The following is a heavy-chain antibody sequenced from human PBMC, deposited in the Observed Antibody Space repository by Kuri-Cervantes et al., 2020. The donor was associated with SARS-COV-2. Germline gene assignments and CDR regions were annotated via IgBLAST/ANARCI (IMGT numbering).Heavy chain of an antibody. CDR2: IRSKAYGGTT. D-gene: IGHD3-3*01. CDR1: GFTFGDYA. V-gene: IGHV3-49*04. CDR3: TKDDSWSGYSDY. Sequence: GGSLRLSCTASGFTFGDYAMSWVRQAPGKGLEWVGFIRSKAYGGTTEYAASVRGRFTISRDDSKSIAYLQMNSLKTEDTAVYYCTKDDSWSGYSDYWGQGTLVTVSS. J-gene: IGHJ4*02.